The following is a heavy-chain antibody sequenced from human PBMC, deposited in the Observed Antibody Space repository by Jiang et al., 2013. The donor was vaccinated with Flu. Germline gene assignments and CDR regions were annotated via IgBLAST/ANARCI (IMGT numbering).Heavy chain of an antibody. CDR1: GYSFTSYW. CDR3: ARHPNYYDSSGYYELDY. Sequence: GAEVKKPGESLKISCKGSGYSFTSYWIGWVRQMPGKGLEWMGIIYPGDSDTRYSPSFQGQVTISADKSISTAYLQWSSLKASDTAMYYCARHPNYYDSSGYYELDYWGQGTLVTVSS. J-gene: IGHJ4*02. V-gene: IGHV5-51*01. CDR2: IYPGDSDT. D-gene: IGHD3-22*01.